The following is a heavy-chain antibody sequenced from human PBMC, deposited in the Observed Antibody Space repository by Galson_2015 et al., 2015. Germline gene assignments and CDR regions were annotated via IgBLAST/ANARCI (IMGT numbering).Heavy chain of an antibody. D-gene: IGHD1-26*01. CDR2: IWYDGSNK. CDR3: ARDRCGSYQFDY. Sequence: SLRLSCAASGFTFSSYGMHWVRQAPGKGLEWVAVIWYDGSNKYYADSVKGRFTISRDNSKNTLYLQMNSLRAEDTVVYYCARDRCGSYQFDYWGQGTLVTVSS. CDR1: GFTFSSYG. V-gene: IGHV3-33*01. J-gene: IGHJ4*02.